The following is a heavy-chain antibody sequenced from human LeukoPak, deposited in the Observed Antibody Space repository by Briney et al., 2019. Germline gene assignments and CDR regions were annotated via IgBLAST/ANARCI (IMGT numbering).Heavy chain of an antibody. J-gene: IGHJ3*02. V-gene: IGHV6-1*01. CDR2: TYYRSKWHY. Sequence: SQTLSLTCAISGDRVSSNSAVWHWIRQSPSRGLEWLGRTYYRSKWHYDYAESVKSRIIINPDTSNNQFSLQLNSVTPDDTAVYYCAKIRSPDAFDIWGQGTVVTVSS. CDR1: GDRVSSNSAV. CDR3: AKIRSPDAFDI.